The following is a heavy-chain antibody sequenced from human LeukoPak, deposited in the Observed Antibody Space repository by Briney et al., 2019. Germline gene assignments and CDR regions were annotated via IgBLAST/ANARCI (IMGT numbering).Heavy chain of an antibody. CDR2: INHSGST. Sequence: PSETLSLTCAVYGGSFSGYYWSWIRQPPGKGLEWIGEINHSGSTYYNPSLKSRVTISVDTSKNQFSLKLSSVTAADTAVYYCAIEDYDCIWGSYPNNAFDIWGQGTMVTVSS. CDR1: GGSFSGYY. D-gene: IGHD3-16*01. J-gene: IGHJ3*02. CDR3: AIEDYDCIWGSYPNNAFDI. V-gene: IGHV4-34*09.